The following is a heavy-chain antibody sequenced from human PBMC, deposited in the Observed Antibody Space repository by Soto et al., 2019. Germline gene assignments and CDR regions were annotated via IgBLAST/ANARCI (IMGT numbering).Heavy chain of an antibody. D-gene: IGHD3-9*01. CDR1: GFTFSSYG. CDR3: ANSGDQTYYDIFLTYYYYYGMDV. CDR2: ISYDGSKK. J-gene: IGHJ6*02. Sequence: QVQLVESGVGVVQPGRSLRLSCAASGFTFSSYGLHCVRQAPGTGLEWVAVISYDGSKKYYADSVKGRFTISRDNSKNTLYLQMNSLRDEDTAVYYCANSGDQTYYDIFLTYYYYYGMDVWGQGTTVTVSS. V-gene: IGHV3-30*18.